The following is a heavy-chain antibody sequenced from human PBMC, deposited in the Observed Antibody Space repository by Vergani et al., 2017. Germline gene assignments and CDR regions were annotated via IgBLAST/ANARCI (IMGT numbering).Heavy chain of an antibody. CDR1: GGSISSYY. D-gene: IGHD3-22*01. J-gene: IGHJ4*02. CDR2: IYYSGST. V-gene: IGHV4-39*01. Sequence: QVQLQESGPGLVKPSETLSLTCTVSGGSISSYYWGWIRQPPGKGLEWIGSIYYSGSTYYNPSLKSRVTISVDTSKNQFSLKLSSVTAADTAVYYCARWGMRYYYDSSGYYYEAWGQGTLVTVSS. CDR3: ARWGMRYYYDSSGYYYEA.